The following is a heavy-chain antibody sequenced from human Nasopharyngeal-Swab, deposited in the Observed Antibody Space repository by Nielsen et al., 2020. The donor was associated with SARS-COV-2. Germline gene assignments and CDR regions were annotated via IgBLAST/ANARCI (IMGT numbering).Heavy chain of an antibody. CDR1: GFTFSRYT. D-gene: IGHD3-22*01. J-gene: IGHJ4*02. Sequence: GESLKTPCASPGFTFSRYTMHWVRQAPGKGLEWVAVISYDGSNKYYADSVKGRFTISRDISKNTLYLQMNSLRAEDTAVFYCASTPLDSSGYYYAFHYWGRGTLVTVSS. V-gene: IGHV3-30-3*01. CDR3: ASTPLDSSGYYYAFHY. CDR2: ISYDGSNK.